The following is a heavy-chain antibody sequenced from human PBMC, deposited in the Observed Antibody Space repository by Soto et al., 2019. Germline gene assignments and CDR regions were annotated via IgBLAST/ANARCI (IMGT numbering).Heavy chain of an antibody. J-gene: IGHJ4*02. Sequence: EVQLVQSGAEVKKPGESLRISCQGSGYSFTSYWISWVRQMPGKGLEWMGRIDPSDSYTNYSPSFQGHVTISADKSISTAYLQWSSLKASDTAMYYCARLQPAAGDNDLTFDYWGQGTLVTVSS. V-gene: IGHV5-10-1*01. CDR2: IDPSDSYT. D-gene: IGHD6-13*01. CDR3: ARLQPAAGDNDLTFDY. CDR1: GYSFTSYW.